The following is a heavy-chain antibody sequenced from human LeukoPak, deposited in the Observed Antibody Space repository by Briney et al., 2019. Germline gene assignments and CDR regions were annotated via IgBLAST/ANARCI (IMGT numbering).Heavy chain of an antibody. Sequence: PSETLSLTCAVYGGSSSGYYWSWIRQPPGKGLEWIGEINHSGSTNYNPSLKSRVTISVDTSKNQFSLKLSSVTAADTAVYYCAGILVGATRFDYWGQGTLVTVCS. J-gene: IGHJ4*02. V-gene: IGHV4-34*01. CDR3: AGILVGATRFDY. CDR1: GGSSSGYY. D-gene: IGHD1-26*01. CDR2: INHSGST.